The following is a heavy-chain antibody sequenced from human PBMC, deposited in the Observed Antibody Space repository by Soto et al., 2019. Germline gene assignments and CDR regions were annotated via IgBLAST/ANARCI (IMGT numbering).Heavy chain of an antibody. CDR1: GFTVSNYA. D-gene: IGHD4-4*01. V-gene: IGHV3-23*01. Sequence: WGSLSLSWAVSGFTVSNYALSWGRQAPGNGLEWVSTMSSAFSTYYADSVSGRFTISRDTSKNTLSLQLNSPTAEDTAVYYCAKAVRDGNASPYYFHYWGQGTLLTVYS. CDR2: MSSAFST. J-gene: IGHJ4*02. CDR3: AKAVRDGNASPYYFHY.